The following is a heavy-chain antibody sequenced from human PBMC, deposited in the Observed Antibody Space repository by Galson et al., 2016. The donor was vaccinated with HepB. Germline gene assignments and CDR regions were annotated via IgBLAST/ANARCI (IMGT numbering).Heavy chain of an antibody. CDR1: GFTFSSYA. J-gene: IGHJ4*02. D-gene: IGHD1-26*01. CDR2: LSGSCGST. CDR3: AKSSSGATPRPNFDY. V-gene: IGHV3-23*01. Sequence: SLRLSCAAAGFTFSSYAMSWVRQAPGKGLEWVSALSGSCGSTYYADSVKGRFTISRDNSKSTLYLQMNSLRAEDTAVYYCAKSSSGATPRPNFDYWGQGTLVTVSS.